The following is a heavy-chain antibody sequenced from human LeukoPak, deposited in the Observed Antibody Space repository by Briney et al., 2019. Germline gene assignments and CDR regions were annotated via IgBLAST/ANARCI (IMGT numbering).Heavy chain of an antibody. J-gene: IGHJ4*02. CDR1: GFTFSSYA. CDR3: AKHELGAPRYFDWLLPTFDY. V-gene: IGHV3-23*01. CDR2: ISGSGART. D-gene: IGHD3-9*01. Sequence: PGGSLRLSCAASGFTFSSYAVSWVRQAPGKGLEWVSGISGSGARTNYADSVKGRFTISRDNSKNTLYLQMNSLRAEDTAVYYCAKHELGAPRYFDWLLPTFDYWGQGTLVTVSP.